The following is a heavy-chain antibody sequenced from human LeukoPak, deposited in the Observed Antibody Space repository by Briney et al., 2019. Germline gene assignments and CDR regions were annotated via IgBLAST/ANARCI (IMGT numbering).Heavy chain of an antibody. CDR1: GFSLSTSGVG. CDR2: IYWNDDK. Sequence: ESGPTLVNPTQTLTLTCTFSGFSLSTSGVGVGWIRQPPGKALEWLALIYWNDDKRYSPSLKSRLTITKDTSKNQVVLTMTNMDPVDTATYYCAHRRGYYDSSDYDYFDYWGQGTLVTVSS. V-gene: IGHV2-5*01. D-gene: IGHD3-22*01. J-gene: IGHJ4*02. CDR3: AHRRGYYDSSDYDYFDY.